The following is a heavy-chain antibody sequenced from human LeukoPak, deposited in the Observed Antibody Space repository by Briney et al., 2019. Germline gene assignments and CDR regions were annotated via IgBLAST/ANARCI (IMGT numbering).Heavy chain of an antibody. Sequence: PGGSLRLSCAASGFTSTPSELNWVRQAPGKGLEWVSYISSSGSTIYYADSVKGRFTISRDNAKNSLYLQMNSLRAEDTAVYYCAREVGATKANWFDPWGQGTLVTVSS. CDR3: AREVGATKANWFDP. D-gene: IGHD1-26*01. J-gene: IGHJ5*02. CDR2: ISSSGSTI. V-gene: IGHV3-48*03. CDR1: GFTSTPSE.